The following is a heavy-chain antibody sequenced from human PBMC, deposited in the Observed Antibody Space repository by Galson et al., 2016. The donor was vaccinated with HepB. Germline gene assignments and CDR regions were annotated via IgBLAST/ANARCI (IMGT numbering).Heavy chain of an antibody. V-gene: IGHV3-64D*09. CDR3: VKERADFWGYYGMDV. CDR2: XXSNXGST. Sequence: SLRLSCAASGFIFSXYAMHWVRQAXXXGLXXVSVXXSNXGSTYYADSVKGRFTISRDNSRNTLYLQMSSLRPEDTAVYYCVKERADFWGYYGMDVWGQGTTVTVSS. J-gene: IGHJ6*02. D-gene: IGHD3-3*01. CDR1: GFIFSXYA.